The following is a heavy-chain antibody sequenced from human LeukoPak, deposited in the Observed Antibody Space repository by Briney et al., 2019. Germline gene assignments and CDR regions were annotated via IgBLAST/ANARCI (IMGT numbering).Heavy chain of an antibody. J-gene: IGHJ6*03. CDR3: AKASGPKQWELHYYYYMDV. Sequence: PGGSLRLSCAASGFTFNSYAMSWVRQAPGKGLEWVSAISGSGGSTYYADSAKGRFTISRDNSKNTLYLQMNSLRAEDTAVYYCAKASGPKQWELHYYYYMDVWGKGTTVTVSS. CDR2: ISGSGGST. V-gene: IGHV3-23*01. CDR1: GFTFNSYA. D-gene: IGHD1-26*01.